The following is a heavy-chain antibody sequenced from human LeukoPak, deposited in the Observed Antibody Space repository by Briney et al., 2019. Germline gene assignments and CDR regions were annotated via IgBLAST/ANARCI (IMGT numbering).Heavy chain of an antibody. D-gene: IGHD6-13*01. CDR2: ISWNSGSI. V-gene: IGHV3-9*01. CDR1: GLTFSSHW. Sequence: GGSLRLSCAASGLTFSSHWMHWVRQAPGKGLEWVSGISWNSGSIGYADSVKGRFTISRDNAKNSLYLQMNSLRAEDTALYYCARGPLIAAAGTWWGQGTLVTVSS. J-gene: IGHJ4*02. CDR3: ARGPLIAAAGTW.